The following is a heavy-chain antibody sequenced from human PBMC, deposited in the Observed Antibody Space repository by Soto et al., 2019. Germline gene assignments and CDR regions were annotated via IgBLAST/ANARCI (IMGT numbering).Heavy chain of an antibody. D-gene: IGHD1-1*01. J-gene: IGHJ6*02. CDR3: ARALFRVVGQLDGMDV. Sequence: QVQLVQSGAEVKKPGSSVKVSCKASGGTFSSYAISWVRQAPGQGLEWMGGIIPIFGTANYAQKFQGRVTITADESTSTAYKELSSLRSEDTAVYYCARALFRVVGQLDGMDVWGQGTTVTVSS. V-gene: IGHV1-69*01. CDR2: IIPIFGTA. CDR1: GGTFSSYA.